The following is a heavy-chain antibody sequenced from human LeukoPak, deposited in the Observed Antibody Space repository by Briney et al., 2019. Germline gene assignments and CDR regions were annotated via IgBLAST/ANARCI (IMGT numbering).Heavy chain of an antibody. J-gene: IGHJ6*02. Sequence: SETLSLTCTVSGGSISSYYWSWLRQPPGKGLEWIGYIYYSGSTNYNPSLKSRVTISVDTSKDQFFLKLTSVTAADTAVYYCARASSGGYYYDGMDVWGQGTTVTVSS. CDR1: GGSISSYY. CDR3: ARASSGGYYYDGMDV. D-gene: IGHD6-6*01. V-gene: IGHV4-59*01. CDR2: IYYSGST.